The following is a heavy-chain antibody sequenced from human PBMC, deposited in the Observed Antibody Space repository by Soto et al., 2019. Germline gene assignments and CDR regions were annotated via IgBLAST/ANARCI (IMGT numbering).Heavy chain of an antibody. CDR2: IIPIFGTA. CDR1: GGTFSSYA. Sequence: QVQLVQSGAEVKKPGSSVKVSCKASGGTFSSYAISWVRQAPGQGLEWMGGIIPIFGTANYAQKFQGRVTITADESTSTAYMELSSLRSEDTVVYYCARPATGWVKTYYYYGMDVWGQGTTVTVSS. V-gene: IGHV1-69*01. CDR3: ARPATGWVKTYYYYGMDV. D-gene: IGHD1-26*01. J-gene: IGHJ6*02.